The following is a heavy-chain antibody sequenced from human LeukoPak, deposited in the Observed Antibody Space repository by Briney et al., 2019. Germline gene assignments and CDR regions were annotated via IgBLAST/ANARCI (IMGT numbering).Heavy chain of an antibody. CDR1: GDSFSGYY. CDR3: ARSWAGMYYPFYYFDF. J-gene: IGHJ4*02. CDR2: INHRGST. V-gene: IGHV4-34*01. D-gene: IGHD1-26*01. Sequence: SETLSLTCAVYGDSFSGYYWSWIRQPPGKGLEWIGEINHRGSTHYNPSLKSRVNISVDTSKNQFSLNLDSVTAADTAVYYCARSWAGMYYPFYYFDFWGQGTLVSVSS.